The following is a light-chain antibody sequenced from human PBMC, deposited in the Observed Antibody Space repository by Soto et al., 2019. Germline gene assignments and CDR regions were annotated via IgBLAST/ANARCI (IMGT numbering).Light chain of an antibody. Sequence: AIQMTQFPSSLSASVRDRVTVTCRASQDIRTDLGWYQQKPGKAPKLLIYAASSLQSGVPSRFSGSGSGTQFTLTISSLQPEDVATYYCLQNYNYPWTFGQGTKVEIK. CDR3: LQNYNYPWT. V-gene: IGKV1-6*01. CDR1: QDIRTD. CDR2: AAS. J-gene: IGKJ1*01.